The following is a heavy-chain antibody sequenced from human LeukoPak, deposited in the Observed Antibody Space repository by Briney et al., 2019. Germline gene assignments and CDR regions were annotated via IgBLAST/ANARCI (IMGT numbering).Heavy chain of an antibody. CDR1: GFTFTEYY. J-gene: IGHJ6*02. CDR2: INPNSGVT. V-gene: IGHV1-2*02. Sequence: GASVKVSCKASGFTFTEYYMHWVRQAPGQGLEWIGWINPNSGVTDYAQKFQGRVTVTRDTSISTAYMDLSSLRSDDTAVYYCARGHYMVRGGNGMDVWGQGTTVTVSS. D-gene: IGHD3-10*01. CDR3: ARGHYMVRGGNGMDV.